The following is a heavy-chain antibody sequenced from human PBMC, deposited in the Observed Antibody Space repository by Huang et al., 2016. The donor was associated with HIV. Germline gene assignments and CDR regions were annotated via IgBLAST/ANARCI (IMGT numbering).Heavy chain of an antibody. Sequence: EVQLVQSGAEVKKPGESLKISCKGLGYNFADYWIGWVRHMPGKGLEWMAMIYPADPDTRYSPPVQGQVTVSADNSNAPAYLHWGTLRASDTATYFCARSQLWFGELHDAFDVWGLGTGVTISA. D-gene: IGHD3-10*01. CDR3: ARSQLWFGELHDAFDV. V-gene: IGHV5-51*03. CDR1: GYNFADYW. CDR2: IYPADPDT. J-gene: IGHJ3*01.